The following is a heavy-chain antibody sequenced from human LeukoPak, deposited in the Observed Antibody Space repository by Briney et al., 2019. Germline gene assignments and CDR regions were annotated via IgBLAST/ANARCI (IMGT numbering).Heavy chain of an antibody. CDR1: GFTFSSYA. J-gene: IGHJ4*02. V-gene: IGHV3-23*01. Sequence: GGSLRLSCAASGFTFSSYAMSWVRQAPGKGLEWVSAISGSGGSTYYADSVKGRFTISRDNAETTLSLQVNSLRAEDTAVYYCVRGYSGSYRADYWGQGTLVTVSS. CDR3: VRGYSGSYRADY. D-gene: IGHD1-26*01. CDR2: ISGSGGST.